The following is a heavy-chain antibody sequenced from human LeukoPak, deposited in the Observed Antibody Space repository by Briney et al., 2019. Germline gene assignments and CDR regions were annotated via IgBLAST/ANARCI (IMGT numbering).Heavy chain of an antibody. CDR1: GGSISSYY. CDR3: ARDVTHGYSYAFDI. V-gene: IGHV4-59*01. Sequence: SETLSLTCTVSGGSISSYYWSWIRQPPGKGLEWIGYIYYSGSTNYNPSLKSRVTISVGTSKNQFSLKLSSVTAADTAVYYCARDVTHGYSYAFDIWGQGTMVTVSS. CDR2: IYYSGST. J-gene: IGHJ3*02. D-gene: IGHD5-18*01.